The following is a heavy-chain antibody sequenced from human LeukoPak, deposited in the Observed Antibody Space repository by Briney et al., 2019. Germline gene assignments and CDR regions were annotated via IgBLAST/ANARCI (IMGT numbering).Heavy chain of an antibody. CDR1: GFTFSSYS. V-gene: IGHV3-21*01. CDR3: ASRPGYCSSTSCSNFDY. J-gene: IGHJ4*02. CDR2: ISSSSSYI. D-gene: IGHD2-2*03. Sequence: GGSLRLSCAASGFTFSSYSMNWVRQAPGKGLEWVSSISSSSSYIYYADSVKGRFTISRDNAKNSLYLQMNSLRAEDTAVYYCASRPGYCSSTSCSNFDYWGQGTLVTVSS.